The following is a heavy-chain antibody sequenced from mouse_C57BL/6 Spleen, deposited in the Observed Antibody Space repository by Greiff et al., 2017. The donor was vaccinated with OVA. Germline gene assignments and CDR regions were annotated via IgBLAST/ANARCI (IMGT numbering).Heavy chain of an antibody. J-gene: IGHJ1*03. Sequence: VHVKQSGPELVKPGASVKIPCKASGYTFTDYNMDWVKQSHGKSLERIGDINPNNGGTIYNQKFKGKATLTVDKSSSTAYMELRSLTSEDTAVYYCARGYDPLDVWGTGTTVTVSS. CDR1: GYTFTDYN. V-gene: IGHV1-18*01. D-gene: IGHD2-10*02. CDR3: ARGYDPLDV. CDR2: INPNNGGT.